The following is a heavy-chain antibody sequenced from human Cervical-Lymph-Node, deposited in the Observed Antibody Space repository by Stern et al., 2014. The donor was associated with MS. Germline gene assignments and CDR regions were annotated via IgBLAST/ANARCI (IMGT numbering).Heavy chain of an antibody. V-gene: IGHV3-9*01. D-gene: IGHD3-16*01. J-gene: IGHJ5*02. CDR2: LGWNSEGR. CDR3: AKADDYAAGIDA. Sequence: EVQLVESGGGMVQPGRSLRLSCEASGFKFDAFAMHWVRQAPGKGLEWVSGLGWNSEGRGYADSVQGRFTISRDNAKSSLYLQMNSLTAEDTALYYCAKADDYAAGIDAWGQGTLVVVSS. CDR1: GFKFDAFA.